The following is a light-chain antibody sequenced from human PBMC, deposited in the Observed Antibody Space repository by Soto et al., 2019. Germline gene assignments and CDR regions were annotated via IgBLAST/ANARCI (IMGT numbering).Light chain of an antibody. V-gene: IGKV1-5*03. CDR1: QNINRW. CDR2: KAS. CDR3: LQYNVYPLT. Sequence: DIQMTQSPSTLSASVGDRVTITCRASQNINRWLAWYQRRPGKAPNLLIHKASTLEAGVPSRFSGSASGTEFTLTISSLQPDDFAAYFCLQYNVYPLTFGGGTKVEIK. J-gene: IGKJ4*01.